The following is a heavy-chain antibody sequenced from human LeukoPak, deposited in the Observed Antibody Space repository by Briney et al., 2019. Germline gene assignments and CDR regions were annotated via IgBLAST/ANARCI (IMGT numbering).Heavy chain of an antibody. D-gene: IGHD1-1*01. V-gene: IGHV4-59*01. CDR1: GGSMSSYY. Sequence: SETLSLTCTVSGGSMSSYYWMWIRQPPGKGLEWIGSISYNGKTNHNPSLKSRVTISVDTSKNQFSLKLSSVTAADTAVYYCTRAGPSLHWNPDYWGQGTLVTVSS. CDR3: TRAGPSLHWNPDY. CDR2: ISYNGKT. J-gene: IGHJ4*02.